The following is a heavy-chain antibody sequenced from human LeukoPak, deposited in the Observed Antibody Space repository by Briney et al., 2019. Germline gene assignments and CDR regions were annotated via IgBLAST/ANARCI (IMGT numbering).Heavy chain of an antibody. CDR2: IGGSSGPI. V-gene: IGHV3-48*02. CDR3: ARGGAGGSWYDF. D-gene: IGHD6-13*01. J-gene: IGHJ4*02. Sequence: PGGSLRLSCAASGFTFSTYSMQWVRQAPGKGLGWVSYIGGSSGPIHYADSVKGRFTISRDNAKSSLYLQMNSLRDEDTAVYYCARGGAGGSWYDFWGQGTLVTVSS. CDR1: GFTFSTYS.